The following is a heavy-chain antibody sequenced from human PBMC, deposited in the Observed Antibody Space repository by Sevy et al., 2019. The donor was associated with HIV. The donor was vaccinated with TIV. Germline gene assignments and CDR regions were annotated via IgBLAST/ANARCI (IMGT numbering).Heavy chain of an antibody. Sequence: GGSLRLSCTASGFTFNTHAMNWVRQAPGKGLEWVSVISGPGYGTNYAYSVKGRFTISRDNSKNTLFLQMNSLRDDDTAVYYCAKALNPALESMLEMNLRSLKGFDVWGQGTMVTVSS. D-gene: IGHD3-10*02. CDR2: ISGPGYGT. CDR3: AKALNPALESMLEMNLRSLKGFDV. CDR1: GFTFNTHA. V-gene: IGHV3-23*01. J-gene: IGHJ3*01.